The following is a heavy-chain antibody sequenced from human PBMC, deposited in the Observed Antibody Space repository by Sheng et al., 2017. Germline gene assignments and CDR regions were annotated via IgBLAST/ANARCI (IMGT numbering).Heavy chain of an antibody. CDR3: ARVPYRVTTPTRTWFDP. CDR1: GYTFTSYG. Sequence: QVQLVQSGAEVKKPGASVKVSCKASGYTFTSYGISWVRQAPGQGLEWMGWISAYNGNTNYAQKLQGRVTMTTDTSTSTAYMELRSLRSDDTAVYYCARVPYRVTTPTRTWFDPWGQGTLVTVSS. V-gene: IGHV1-18*01. D-gene: IGHD4-17*01. J-gene: IGHJ5*02. CDR2: ISAYNGNT.